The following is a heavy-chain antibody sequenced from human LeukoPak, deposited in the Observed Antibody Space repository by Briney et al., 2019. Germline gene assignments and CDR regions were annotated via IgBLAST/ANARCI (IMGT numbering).Heavy chain of an antibody. Sequence: PGGSLRLSCAASGFTLTHAWMTWVRQAPGKGLEWVSVIYSGGSTYYADSVKGRFTISRDNSKNTLYLQMNSLRAEDTAVYYCARFPPPWLVLDHWGQGTLVTVSS. V-gene: IGHV3-53*01. CDR2: IYSGGST. CDR3: ARFPPPWLVLDH. J-gene: IGHJ4*02. CDR1: GFTLTHAW. D-gene: IGHD6-19*01.